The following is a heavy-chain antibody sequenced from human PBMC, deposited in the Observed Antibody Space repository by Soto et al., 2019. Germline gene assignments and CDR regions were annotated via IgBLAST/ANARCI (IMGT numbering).Heavy chain of an antibody. CDR1: GYTFTSYS. CDR2: INPSSGRT. D-gene: IGHD2-15*01. CDR3: ARDHNFGFILYAMDV. J-gene: IGHJ6*02. V-gene: IGHV1-46*01. Sequence: ASVKVSCKASGYTFTSYSMHWVRQAPGQGLEWMGIINPSSGRTSYAQNFQGRVTMTSDTSTSIVYMEMSSLKSEDTAVYYCARDHNFGFILYAMDVWGQGTTVTVS.